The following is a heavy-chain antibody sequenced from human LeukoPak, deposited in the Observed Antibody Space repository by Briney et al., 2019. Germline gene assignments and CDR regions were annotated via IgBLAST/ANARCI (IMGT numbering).Heavy chain of an antibody. CDR2: IYYSGST. CDR3: ARTYGDYYLRFVTFDY. V-gene: IGHV4-59*01. J-gene: IGHJ4*02. D-gene: IGHD4-17*01. Sequence: ASETLSLTCTVSGGSISSYYWSWIRQPPGKGLEWIGYIYYSGSTNYNPSLKSRVTISVDTSKNQFSLKLSSVTAADTAVYYCARTYGDYYLRFVTFDYWGQGTLVTVSS. CDR1: GGSISSYY.